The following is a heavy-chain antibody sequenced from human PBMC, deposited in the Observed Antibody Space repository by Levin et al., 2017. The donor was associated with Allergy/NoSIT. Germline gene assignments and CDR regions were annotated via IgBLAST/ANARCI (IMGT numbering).Heavy chain of an antibody. CDR3: ARCRVPNEY. CDR1: GFIVSDSY. J-gene: IGHJ4*02. V-gene: IGHV3-11*03. CDR2: ISRGNSYT. D-gene: IGHD3-10*01. Sequence: GESLKISCAASGFIVSDSYMSWIRQAPGKGLEWVSYISRGNSYTNYLDSVKGRFTISRDNAKNSLYLQMNSLRAEDTAIYYCARCRVPNEYWGQGTLVTVSS.